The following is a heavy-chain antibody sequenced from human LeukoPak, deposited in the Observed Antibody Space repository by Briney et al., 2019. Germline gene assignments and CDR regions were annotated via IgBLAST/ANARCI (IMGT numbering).Heavy chain of an antibody. V-gene: IGHV3-11*01. CDR1: GFTFSDYY. Sequence: PGRSLRLSCAASGFTFSDYYMSWIRQAPGKGLEWVSYISSSGSTIYYADSVKGRFTISRDNAKNSLYLQMNSLRAGDTAVYYCARSIAAAEAFDIWGQGTMVTVSS. J-gene: IGHJ3*02. CDR3: ARSIAAAEAFDI. D-gene: IGHD6-13*01. CDR2: ISSSGSTI.